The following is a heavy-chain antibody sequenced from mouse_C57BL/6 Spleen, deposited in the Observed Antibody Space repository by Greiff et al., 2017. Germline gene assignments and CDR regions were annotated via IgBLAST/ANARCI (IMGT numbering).Heavy chain of an antibody. J-gene: IGHJ2*01. CDR2: IWGDGST. V-gene: IGHV2-3*01. CDR3: AKSGTGYYCDY. Sequence: VKLMESGPGLVAPSQSLSITCTVSGFSLTSYGVSWVRQPPGKGLEWLGVIWGDGSTNYNSALISRLSISKVNSKSQVCVQLNSLQTDDAATYYCAKSGTGYYCDYWGRGTTLTVSS. D-gene: IGHD4-1*01. CDR1: GFSLTSYG.